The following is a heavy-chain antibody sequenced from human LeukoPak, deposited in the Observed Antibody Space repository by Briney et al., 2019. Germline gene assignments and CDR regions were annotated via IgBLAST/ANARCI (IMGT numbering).Heavy chain of an antibody. CDR1: GGSISSSSYS. J-gene: IGHJ4*02. CDR2: IYYSGST. V-gene: IGHV4-39*01. D-gene: IGHD1-26*01. CDR3: ARQGSGRSSDY. Sequence: PSKTLSLTCTVSGGSISSSSYSWGWIRQPPGKGLEWIGSIYYSGSTFYNPSLKSRVTISVDTSKSQFSLKLSSVTAADTAVYYCARQGSGRSSDYWGQGTLVTVSS.